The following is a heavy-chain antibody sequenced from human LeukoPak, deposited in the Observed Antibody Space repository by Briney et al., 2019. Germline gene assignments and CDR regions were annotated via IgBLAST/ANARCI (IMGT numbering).Heavy chain of an antibody. Sequence: GESLKISCKGSGYHFNTYWVAWVRQLPGKGLEWMGIIRPMNSDVRYSPSFQGQVAISADRSINTAYLQWSSLTASDTAMYYCASRPFETTVVPWDFYWGQGTQVTVSS. J-gene: IGHJ4*02. CDR1: GYHFNTYW. V-gene: IGHV5-51*01. CDR2: IRPMNSDV. CDR3: ASRPFETTVVPWDFY. D-gene: IGHD4-17*01.